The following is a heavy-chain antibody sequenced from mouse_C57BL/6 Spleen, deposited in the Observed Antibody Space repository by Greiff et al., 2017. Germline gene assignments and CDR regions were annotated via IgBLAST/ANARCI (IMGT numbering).Heavy chain of an antibody. D-gene: IGHD2-4*01. V-gene: IGHV2-9-1*01. CDR3: ARGLYDYDEAMDY. J-gene: IGHJ4*01. Sequence: VQGVESGPGLVAPSQSLSITCTVSGFSLTSYAISWVRQPPGKGLEWLGVIWTGGGTNYNSALKSRLSISKDNSKSQVFLKMNSLQTDDTARYYCARGLYDYDEAMDYWGQGTSVTVSS. CDR1: GFSLTSYA. CDR2: IWTGGGT.